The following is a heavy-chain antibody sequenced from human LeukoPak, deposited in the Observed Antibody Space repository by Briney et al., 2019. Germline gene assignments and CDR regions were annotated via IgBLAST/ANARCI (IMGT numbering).Heavy chain of an antibody. D-gene: IGHD4-17*01. V-gene: IGHV3-53*01. CDR1: GFTFSSYA. CDR3: ARDLYGVSHDY. CDR2: IYSSGMT. Sequence: GRSLRLSCAASGFTFSSYAMHWVRQAPGKGLEWVSVIYSSGMTYYADSVKGRFTIPRDNSKNTLYLHMNSLRAEDTVVYYCARDLYGVSHDYWGQGTLVTVSS. J-gene: IGHJ4*02.